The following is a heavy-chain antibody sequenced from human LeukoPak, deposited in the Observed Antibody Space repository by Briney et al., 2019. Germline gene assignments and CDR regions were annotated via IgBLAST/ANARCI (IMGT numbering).Heavy chain of an antibody. J-gene: IGHJ4*02. V-gene: IGHV4-39*01. Sequence: SETLSLTCTVSSGSIRSSGYYWGWLRQPPGKGLEWIGSIYYSGSTYYNPSLKSRVTISVDTSKNQFSLKLSSVTAADTAVYYCAKSSDSSGHIWGQGTLVTVSS. CDR3: AKSSDSSGHI. CDR2: IYYSGST. CDR1: SGSIRSSGYY. D-gene: IGHD6-6*01.